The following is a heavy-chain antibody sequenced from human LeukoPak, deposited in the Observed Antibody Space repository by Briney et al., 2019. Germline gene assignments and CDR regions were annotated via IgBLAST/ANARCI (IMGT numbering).Heavy chain of an antibody. CDR2: LHYSGST. CDR3: ASQSSPRY. Sequence: SETLSLTCTVSGGSINNYHWNWIRQPPGKGLEWIGFLHYSGSTNYNPSLKSRVTISVDTTKNHLSLKLTSVTAADTAVYYCASQSSPRYWGQGVLVTVSS. J-gene: IGHJ4*02. V-gene: IGHV4-59*01. D-gene: IGHD6-13*01. CDR1: GGSINNYH.